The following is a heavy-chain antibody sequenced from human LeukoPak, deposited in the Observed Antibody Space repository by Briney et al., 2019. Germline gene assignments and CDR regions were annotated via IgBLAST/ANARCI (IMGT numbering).Heavy chain of an antibody. D-gene: IGHD2-2*01. Sequence: SETLSLTCAVYGGSFSGYYWSWIRQPPGKGLEWIGEINHSGSTNYNPSLKSRVTISVDTSKNQFSLKLSSVTAADTAVYYCARGLFTPVVPAAKLREGDHNWFDPWGQGTLVTVSS. J-gene: IGHJ5*02. V-gene: IGHV4-34*01. CDR1: GGSFSGYY. CDR2: INHSGST. CDR3: ARGLFTPVVPAAKLREGDHNWFDP.